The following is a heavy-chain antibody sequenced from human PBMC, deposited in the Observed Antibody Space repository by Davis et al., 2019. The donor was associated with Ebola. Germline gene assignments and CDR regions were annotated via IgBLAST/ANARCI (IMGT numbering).Heavy chain of an antibody. J-gene: IGHJ1*01. CDR3: ASYDILTGSLGFQH. D-gene: IGHD3-9*01. CDR1: GFTFSSNS. V-gene: IGHV3-48*02. CDR2: ISSSSSTI. Sequence: GESLKISCAASGFTFSSNSMNWVRQAPGKGLEWVSYISSSSSTIYYADSVKGRFTISRDNAKNSLYLQMNSLRDEDTAVHYCASYDILTGSLGFQHWGQGTLVTVSS.